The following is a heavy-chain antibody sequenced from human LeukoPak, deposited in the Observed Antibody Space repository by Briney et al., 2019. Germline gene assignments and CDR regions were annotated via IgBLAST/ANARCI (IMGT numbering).Heavy chain of an antibody. J-gene: IGHJ4*02. D-gene: IGHD1-26*01. CDR3: TRVYSGSLSDY. V-gene: IGHV1-2*02. CDR2: INPNSGGT. CDR1: GYTFTDYY. Sequence: ASVKVSCKASGYTFTDYYMHWVRQAPGQGLEWMGWINPNSGGTNYAQNFQGRVTMTRDTSISAAYMELSRLRSDDTAVYYCTRVYSGSLSDYWGQGTLVTVSS.